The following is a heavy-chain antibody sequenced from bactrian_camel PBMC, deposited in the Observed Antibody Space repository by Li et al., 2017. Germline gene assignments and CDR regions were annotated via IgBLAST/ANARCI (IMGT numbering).Heavy chain of an antibody. Sequence: VQLVESGGGLVQPGGSLTLSCAASGNIDSSIVMAWFRQSPGKKREGVASIYSGGGSQYYADSVKGRFTASQDSAKNILYLQMHSLKPEDTAMYYCAAVQCWKLEHTSPRMWGKDTPSKRWGQGTQVTVS. J-gene: IGHJ4*01. D-gene: IGHD8*01. CDR3: AAVQCWKLEHTSPRMWGKDTPSKR. CDR2: IYSGGGSQ. CDR1: GNIDSSIV. V-gene: IGHV3S54*01.